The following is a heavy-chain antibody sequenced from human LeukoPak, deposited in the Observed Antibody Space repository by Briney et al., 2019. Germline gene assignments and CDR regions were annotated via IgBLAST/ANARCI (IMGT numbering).Heavy chain of an antibody. CDR3: AKDEYGSGGSCYPDY. D-gene: IGHD2-15*01. J-gene: IGHJ4*02. V-gene: IGHV3-30*18. CDR1: LDTFTVNG. Sequence: GRSLRLSWAPSLDTFTVNGTRLVRQAPGKGLEWVAVISYDGSNKYYADSVKGRFTISRDNSKNTLYLQMNSLRAEDTAVYYCAKDEYGSGGSCYPDYWGQGTLVTVSS. CDR2: ISYDGSNK.